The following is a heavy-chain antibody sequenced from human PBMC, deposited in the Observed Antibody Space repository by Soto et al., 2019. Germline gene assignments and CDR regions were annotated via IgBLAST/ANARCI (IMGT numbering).Heavy chain of an antibody. CDR1: GGSFNNYA. CDR3: AVAMVREILIFESSGMHV. J-gene: IGHJ6*02. D-gene: IGHD3-10*01. V-gene: IGHV1-69*01. Sequence: QVHLVQSGAEVKKPGSSVKVSCKTSGGSFNNYAVSWVRQAPGQGLEWMGGIIPNFDTPNYAQKFQDRVTIIADESTSTVYMELRSLRSHDTAVYYCAVAMVREILIFESSGMHVWGQGTTVIVSS. CDR2: IIPNFDTP.